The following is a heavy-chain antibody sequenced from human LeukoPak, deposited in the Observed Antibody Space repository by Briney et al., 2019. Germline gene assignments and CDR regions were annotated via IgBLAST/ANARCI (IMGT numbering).Heavy chain of an antibody. CDR1: GFTFRSYW. V-gene: IGHV3-74*01. CDR2: INSDGSST. Sequence: GGSLRLSCAASGFTFRSYWMHWVRQAPGKGLVWVSRINSDGSSTSYADSVKGRFTISRDNAKNTLYLQMNSLRAADTAVYYCARGAYFDWLLSYLDYWGQGTLVTVSS. D-gene: IGHD3-9*01. CDR3: ARGAYFDWLLSYLDY. J-gene: IGHJ4*02.